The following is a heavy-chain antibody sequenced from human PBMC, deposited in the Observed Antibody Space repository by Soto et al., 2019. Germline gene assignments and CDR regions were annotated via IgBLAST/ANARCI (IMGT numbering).Heavy chain of an antibody. CDR1: GYTFTGYY. CDR3: ARGRYSGGSPNAQKDFDY. CDR2: INPNSGGT. J-gene: IGHJ4*02. Sequence: ASVKVSCKASGYTFTGYYMHWVRQAPGQGLEWMGWINPNSGGTNYAQKFQGWVTMTRDTSISTAYMELSRLRSDDTAVYYCARGRYSGGSPNAQKDFDYWGQGTLVTVSS. D-gene: IGHD2-15*01. V-gene: IGHV1-2*04.